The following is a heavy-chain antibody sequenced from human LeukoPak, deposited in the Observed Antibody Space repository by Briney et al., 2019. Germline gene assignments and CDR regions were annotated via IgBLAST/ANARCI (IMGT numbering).Heavy chain of an antibody. CDR3: ASLPAEYSGYEQIDY. Sequence: GRSLRLSCAASGFTFSSYAMHWVRQAPGKGLEWVAVISYDGSNKYYADSVKGRFTISRDNSKNTLYLQMNSLRAEDTAVYYCASLPAEYSGYEQIDYWGQGTLVTVSS. D-gene: IGHD5-12*01. J-gene: IGHJ4*02. V-gene: IGHV3-30-3*01. CDR1: GFTFSSYA. CDR2: ISYDGSNK.